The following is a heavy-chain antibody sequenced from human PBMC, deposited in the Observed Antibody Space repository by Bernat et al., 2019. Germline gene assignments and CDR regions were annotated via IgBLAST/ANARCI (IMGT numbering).Heavy chain of an antibody. V-gene: IGHV1-18*01. D-gene: IGHD3-3*01. CDR1: GYTFTTYG. CDR2: VSGYNGNT. Sequence: QVQLVQSGAEVKKPGASVKVSCKASGYTFTTYGISWVRQAPGQGLEWMGWVSGYNGNTNYAQKFQGRVTMTTDTSTRTVYMELRSLRSDDTAVYFCARESKQATYYDFWSGYRGDDAFDIWGQGTMVTVSS. CDR3: ARESKQATYYDFWSGYRGDDAFDI. J-gene: IGHJ3*02.